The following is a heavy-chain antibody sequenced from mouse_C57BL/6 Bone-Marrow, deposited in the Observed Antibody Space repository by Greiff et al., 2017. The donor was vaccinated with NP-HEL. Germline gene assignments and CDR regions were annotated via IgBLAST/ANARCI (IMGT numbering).Heavy chain of an antibody. Sequence: EVKLMESGPGLVKPSQSLSLTCSVTGYSITSGYYWNWIRQFPGNKLEWMGYISYDGSNNYNPSHKNRISITRDTSKNQFFLKLNSVTTEDTATYYCARIPLLGYYFDYWGQGTTLTVSS. CDR1: GYSITSGYY. J-gene: IGHJ2*01. CDR3: ARIPLLGYYFDY. CDR2: ISYDGSN. V-gene: IGHV3-6*01. D-gene: IGHD1-1*01.